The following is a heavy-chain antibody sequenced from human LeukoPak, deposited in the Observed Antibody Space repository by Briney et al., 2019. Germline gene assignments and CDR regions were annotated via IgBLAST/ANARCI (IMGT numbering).Heavy chain of an antibody. Sequence: SETLSLTCAVYGGSFSGYYWSWIRQPPGKGLEWIGEINHSGSTNYNPSLKSRVTISVDTSKNQFSLKLSSVTAADTAVYYCARLTGMGIAAAGVYYYYYYMDVWGKGTTVTISS. CDR1: GGSFSGYY. V-gene: IGHV4-34*01. CDR2: INHSGST. D-gene: IGHD6-13*01. CDR3: ARLTGMGIAAAGVYYYYYYMDV. J-gene: IGHJ6*03.